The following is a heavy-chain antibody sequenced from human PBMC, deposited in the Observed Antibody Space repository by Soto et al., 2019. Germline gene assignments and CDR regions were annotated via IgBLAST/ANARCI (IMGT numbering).Heavy chain of an antibody. V-gene: IGHV3-9*01. J-gene: IGHJ1*01. D-gene: IGHD6-13*01. CDR3: VKDESINWYSGHFRH. CDR2: INWNSGSI. Sequence: EVQLVESGGGLLQPGRSLRLSCAASGFTFDDYAMHCVRQVPGKGLEWVSGINWNSGSIGYGDSVKGRFAISRDNAKNSLHLQMNSLSAEDTAFYYCVKDESINWYSGHFRHWGQGTLVTVSS. CDR1: GFTFDDYA.